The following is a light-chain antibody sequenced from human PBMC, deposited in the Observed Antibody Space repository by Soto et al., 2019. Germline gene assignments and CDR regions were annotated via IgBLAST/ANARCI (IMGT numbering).Light chain of an antibody. J-gene: IGKJ2*01. CDR3: QQYNSYPMYT. V-gene: IGKV1-5*03. CDR1: QSISTW. Sequence: DIQMTQSPSTLSASVGDRVTITCRASQSISTWLAWYQQKPGKAPKLLIFKASNLESGVPSRFSGSGSGTEFTLTLSRMQPDDFATYYCQQYNSYPMYTFGQGTKLEIK. CDR2: KAS.